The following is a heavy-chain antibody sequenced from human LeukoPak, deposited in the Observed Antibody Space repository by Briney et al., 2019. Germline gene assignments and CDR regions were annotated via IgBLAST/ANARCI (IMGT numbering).Heavy chain of an antibody. J-gene: IGHJ4*02. CDR3: ARLVTRSKFDY. CDR2: IYHSGST. CDR1: GYSISSGNY. V-gene: IGHV4-38-2*02. Sequence: SETLSLTCSVSGYSISSGNYWGWIRQPPGKGLEWIGSIYHSGSTYYNSSLKSRVTISVDTSKNQFSLKLSSVTAADTAVYYCARLVTRSKFDYWGQGTLVTVSS. D-gene: IGHD3-9*01.